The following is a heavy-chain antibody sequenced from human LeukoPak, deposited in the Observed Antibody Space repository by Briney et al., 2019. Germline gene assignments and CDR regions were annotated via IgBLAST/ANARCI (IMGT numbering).Heavy chain of an antibody. V-gene: IGHV3-23*01. CDR3: AKDEPHSTNYYYYGMDV. CDR1: GFTFSSYA. D-gene: IGHD6-13*01. CDR2: ISGSGDST. J-gene: IGHJ6*02. Sequence: GGSLRLSCAASGFTFSSYAMSWVRQAPGKGLEWVSAISGSGDSTYYADSVTGRFTISRDNSKTTLYLQMNSMRAEDTAVYYCAKDEPHSTNYYYYGMDVWGQGTTVTVSS.